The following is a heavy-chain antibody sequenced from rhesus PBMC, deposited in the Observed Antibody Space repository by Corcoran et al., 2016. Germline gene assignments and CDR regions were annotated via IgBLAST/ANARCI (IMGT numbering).Heavy chain of an antibody. V-gene: IGHV3S5*01. CDR2: ITNNGGST. Sequence: EVQLVETGGGLVQPGGSLRLSWEASGFTFRNVGMTGVRQAPGKGLELVSTITNNGGSTYYAGSVKCRFTISRDNSKNTLSLEMNSLRPEDTAVYYCTKVDDYWGQGLLVTVSS. CDR3: TKVDDY. CDR1: GFTFRNVG. J-gene: IGHJ4*01.